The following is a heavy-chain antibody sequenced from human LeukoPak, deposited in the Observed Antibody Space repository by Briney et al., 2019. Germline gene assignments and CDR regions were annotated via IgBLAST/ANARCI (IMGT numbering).Heavy chain of an antibody. Sequence: SETLSLTCTVSGGSVSSGTYYWSWIRQPPGKGLEWIGYMSYSGSTFYTPSLKSRITMSVDTSRNHFSLTLSSVTAADTAVYYCARGSYDSGSYYNLDFWGQGTLVTVSS. CDR2: MSYSGST. CDR1: GGSVSSGTYY. CDR3: ARGSYDSGSYYNLDF. V-gene: IGHV4-30-4*01. J-gene: IGHJ4*02. D-gene: IGHD3-10*01.